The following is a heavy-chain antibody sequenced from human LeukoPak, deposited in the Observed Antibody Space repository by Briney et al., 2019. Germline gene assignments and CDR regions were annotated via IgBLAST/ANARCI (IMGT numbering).Heavy chain of an antibody. CDR3: ASTMIRGRSDPRPLGD. Sequence: QPGETLRLSCVASGFTFRHYDMSWVRQAPGKGLEWVSSINTSGGSTYYADSLQGRFTISRDNSKNTMCLQMNSLRAEDTAVYYCASTMIRGRSDPRPLGDWGQGTLVTVSS. V-gene: IGHV3-23*01. CDR2: INTSGGST. J-gene: IGHJ4*02. D-gene: IGHD3-10*01. CDR1: GFTFRHYD.